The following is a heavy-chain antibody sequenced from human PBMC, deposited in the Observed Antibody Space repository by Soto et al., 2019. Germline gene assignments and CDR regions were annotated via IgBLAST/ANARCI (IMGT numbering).Heavy chain of an antibody. V-gene: IGHV1-8*01. CDR2: MNPNSGNT. CDR3: ANGLSSSWQYYYYYYGMDV. D-gene: IGHD6-13*01. CDR1: GYTFTSYD. J-gene: IGHJ6*02. Sequence: GASVKVSCKASGYTFTSYDINWVRQATGQGLEWMGWMNPNSGNTDYAQKFQGRVTMTRNTSISTAYMELSSLRSEDTAVYYCANGLSSSWQYYYYYYGMDVWGQGTTVTVSS.